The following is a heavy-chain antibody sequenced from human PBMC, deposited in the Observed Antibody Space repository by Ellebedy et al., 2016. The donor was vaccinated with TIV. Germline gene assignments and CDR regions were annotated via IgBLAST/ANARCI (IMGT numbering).Heavy chain of an antibody. Sequence: PGGSLRLSCAASGFTFSSYAMHWVRQAPGKGLEWVAVISYDGSNKYYADFVEGRFTISRDNSKNTLYLQMNSLRAEDTAVYYCARGYSYGHGGWYFDLWGRGTLVTVSS. CDR2: ISYDGSNK. CDR3: ARGYSYGHGGWYFDL. J-gene: IGHJ2*01. V-gene: IGHV3-30-3*01. D-gene: IGHD5-18*01. CDR1: GFTFSSYA.